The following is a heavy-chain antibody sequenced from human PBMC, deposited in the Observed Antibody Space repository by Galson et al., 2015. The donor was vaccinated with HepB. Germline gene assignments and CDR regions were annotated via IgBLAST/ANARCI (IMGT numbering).Heavy chain of an antibody. Sequence: SLRLSCAASGFTFSSYAMHWVRQAPGKGLEWVAVISYDGSNKYYADSVKGRFTISRDNSKNTLYLQMNSLRAEDTAVYYCARDNSGDFGVVGWGMDVWGQGTTVTVSS. D-gene: IGHD3-3*01. V-gene: IGHV3-30-3*01. CDR2: ISYDGSNK. J-gene: IGHJ6*02. CDR1: GFTFSSYA. CDR3: ARDNSGDFGVVGWGMDV.